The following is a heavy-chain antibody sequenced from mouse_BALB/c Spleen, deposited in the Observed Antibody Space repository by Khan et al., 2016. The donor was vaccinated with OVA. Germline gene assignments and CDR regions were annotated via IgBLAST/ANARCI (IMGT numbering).Heavy chain of an antibody. V-gene: IGHV3-2*02. CDR2: ISYSGST. CDR3: ARGVRLTY. Sequence: EVQLQESGPGLVKPSQSLSLTCTVTGYSITSDYAWNWIRQFPGNKLEWMGYISYSGSTSYNPSLKSRISITRDTSKNQFFPQLNSVTTEDTATYYCARGVRLTYWGQGTLVTVSA. J-gene: IGHJ3*01. CDR1: GYSITSDYA. D-gene: IGHD1-2*01.